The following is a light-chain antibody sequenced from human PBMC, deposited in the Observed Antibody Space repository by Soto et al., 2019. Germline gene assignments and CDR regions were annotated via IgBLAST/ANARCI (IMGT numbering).Light chain of an antibody. CDR2: DVS. CDR1: SSDVGGYNY. Sequence: QSALTQPRSVSGSPGQSVTISCTGTSSDVGGYNYVSWYQQHPGKAPKLMIYDVSXRPSGVPDRFSXXKXXXXXXXXXXGXXAEDEADYYCCSYAGSYTLYVFGTGTKLTVL. J-gene: IGLJ1*01. CDR3: CSYAGSYTLYV. V-gene: IGLV2-11*01.